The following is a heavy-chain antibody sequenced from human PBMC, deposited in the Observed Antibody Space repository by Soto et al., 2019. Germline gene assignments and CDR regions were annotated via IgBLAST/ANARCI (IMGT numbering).Heavy chain of an antibody. CDR2: ISFDGSNK. D-gene: IGHD3-3*01. Sequence: GGSLRLSCAASGVTFNTRAIHWLRQAPGQGLEWVAVISFDGSNKRYVDSVEGRFSISRDNSKTTSYLEMNGLKPEDTALYYCAIDYGFWSGYFDYWGQGTQVTVSS. J-gene: IGHJ4*02. CDR3: AIDYGFWSGYFDY. CDR1: GVTFNTRA. V-gene: IGHV3-30*03.